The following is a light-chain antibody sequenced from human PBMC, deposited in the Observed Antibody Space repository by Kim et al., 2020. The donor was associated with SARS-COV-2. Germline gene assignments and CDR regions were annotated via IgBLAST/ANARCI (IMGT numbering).Light chain of an antibody. V-gene: IGKV1-12*01. Sequence: GDRVTITCRASQDIGSWLAWYQQKPGKAPNLLIYGASTLQSGAPSRFSGSGSGTDFTLTISSLQPEDFATYYCQLSNSFPLTFGGGTKV. J-gene: IGKJ4*01. CDR3: QLSNSFPLT. CDR1: QDIGSW. CDR2: GAS.